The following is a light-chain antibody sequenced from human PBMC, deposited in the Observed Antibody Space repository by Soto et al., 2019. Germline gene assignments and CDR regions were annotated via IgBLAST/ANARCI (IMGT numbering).Light chain of an antibody. V-gene: IGLV3-21*04. Sequence: SYELTQPPSVSVAPGKTARITCGGNNIGSKSVHWYQQKPGQAPVLVIYYDSDRPSWIPERFSGSNSGNTATLTISRVEAGDEADYYCQVWDSSSDHPRVFGGGTKLTVL. CDR2: YDS. CDR3: QVWDSSSDHPRV. J-gene: IGLJ2*01. CDR1: NIGSKS.